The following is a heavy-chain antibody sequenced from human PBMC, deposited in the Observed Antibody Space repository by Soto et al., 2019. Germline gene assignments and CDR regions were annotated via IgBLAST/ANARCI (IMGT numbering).Heavy chain of an antibody. J-gene: IGHJ4*02. D-gene: IGHD6-19*01. CDR1: GFTFSNAW. V-gene: IGHV3-15*01. CDR3: TIDSGRYSSGWYPLCL. CDR2: IKSKTDGGTT. Sequence: EVQLVESGGGLVKPGGSLRLSCAASGFTFSNAWMSWVRQAPGKGLEWVGRIKSKTDGGTTDYAAPVKGRFTISRDDSKNPLELQMNSLKTAETRGYYCTIDSGRYSSGWYPLCLWGQGTL.